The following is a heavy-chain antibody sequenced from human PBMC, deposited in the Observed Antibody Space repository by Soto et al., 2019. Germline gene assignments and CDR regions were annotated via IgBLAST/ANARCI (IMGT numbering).Heavy chain of an antibody. CDR3: ARDKITGLFDY. V-gene: IGHV4-34*01. D-gene: IGHD2-8*02. J-gene: IGHJ4*02. CDR2: INHSGST. Sequence: SETLSLTCSVYCGSFSGDYWPWIRQPPGTGLEWIGEINHSGSTNYNPSLKSRVTISVDTSKNQFSLKLTSVTAADTAVYYCARDKITGLFDYWGQGTLVTVS. CDR1: CGSFSGDY.